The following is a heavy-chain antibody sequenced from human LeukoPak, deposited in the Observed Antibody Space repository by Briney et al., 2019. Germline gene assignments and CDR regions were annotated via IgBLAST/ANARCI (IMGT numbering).Heavy chain of an antibody. CDR1: GGSISNYY. J-gene: IGHJ4*02. CDR3: ARQRYSYGYEPRFDY. Sequence: SETLSLTCTVSGGSISNYYWSWIRQPPGKGLEWIGYISYSGSTNYNPSLKSRVTISVDTSKSQFSLNMTSVTAADTAVYYCARQRYSYGYEPRFDYWGQGTLVTVSS. D-gene: IGHD5-18*01. V-gene: IGHV4-59*08. CDR2: ISYSGST.